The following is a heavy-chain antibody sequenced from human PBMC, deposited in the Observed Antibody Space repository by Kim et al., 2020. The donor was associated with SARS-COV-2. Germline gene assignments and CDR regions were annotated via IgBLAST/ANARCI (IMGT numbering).Heavy chain of an antibody. V-gene: IGHV4-34*01. J-gene: IGHJ5*02. Sequence: SETLSLTCAVYGGSFSGYYWSWIRQPPGKGLEWIGEINHSGSTNYNPSLKSRVTISVDTSKNQFSLKLSSVTAADTAVYYCARGLEWGSGGRRNWFDPWGQGTLVTVSS. D-gene: IGHD2-15*01. CDR1: GGSFSGYY. CDR3: ARGLEWGSGGRRNWFDP. CDR2: INHSGST.